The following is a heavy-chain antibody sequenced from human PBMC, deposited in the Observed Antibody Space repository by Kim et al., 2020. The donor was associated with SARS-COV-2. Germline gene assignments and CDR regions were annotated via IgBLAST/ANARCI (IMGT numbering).Heavy chain of an antibody. D-gene: IGHD6-13*01. CDR1: GFTFSDYY. J-gene: IGHJ5*02. Sequence: GGSLRLSCEASGFTFSDYYMSWIRQAPGKGLEWVSYISSSISYTNYAESVKGRFTISRDNAKNSLYLQMNSLRAEDTAVYYCASGYSSTLTWGQGTLVTV. CDR3: ASGYSSTLT. CDR2: ISSSISYT. V-gene: IGHV3-11*03.